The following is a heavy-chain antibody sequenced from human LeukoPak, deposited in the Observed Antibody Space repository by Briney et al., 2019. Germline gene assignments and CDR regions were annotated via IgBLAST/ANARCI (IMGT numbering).Heavy chain of an antibody. Sequence: GGSLRLSCAASGFTFSDYYMSWIRQAPGKGLEWVSYISSSGSTIYYADSVKGRFTISRDNAKNSLYLQMNSLRAEDTAVYYCARDESLYCSGGSCYSGGIDPWGQGTLVTVSS. CDR3: ARDESLYCSGGSCYSGGIDP. CDR2: ISSSGSTI. V-gene: IGHV3-11*01. D-gene: IGHD2-15*01. CDR1: GFTFSDYY. J-gene: IGHJ5*02.